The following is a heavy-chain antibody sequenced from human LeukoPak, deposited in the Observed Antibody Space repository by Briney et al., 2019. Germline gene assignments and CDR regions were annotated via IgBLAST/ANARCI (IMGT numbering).Heavy chain of an antibody. CDR2: ISSNGGSI. V-gene: IGHV3-64*01. CDR3: ARAAGLPPYYYYYYYMDV. D-gene: IGHD1-14*01. CDR1: GFTFSDYA. Sequence: PGGSLRLSCAASGFTFSDYAMHWVRQAPGKELEYVSAISSNGGSIHYANSVKGRFTISRDNSKNTLYLQMDSLRAEDMAVYYCARAAGLPPYYYYYYYMDVWGKGTTVTVSS. J-gene: IGHJ6*03.